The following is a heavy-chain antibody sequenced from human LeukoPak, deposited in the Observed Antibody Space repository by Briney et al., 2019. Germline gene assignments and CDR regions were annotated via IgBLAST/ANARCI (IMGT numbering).Heavy chain of an antibody. CDR2: ISYDGSNK. Sequence: PGGSLRLSCAASGFTFSSYAMHWVRQAPGKGLEWVAVISYDGSNKYYADSVKGRFTISRDNSKNTLYLQMNSLRAEDTAVYYCARDLLAAAGTFWFDPWGQGTLVTVSP. J-gene: IGHJ5*02. CDR1: GFTFSSYA. V-gene: IGHV3-30*04. D-gene: IGHD6-13*01. CDR3: ARDLLAAAGTFWFDP.